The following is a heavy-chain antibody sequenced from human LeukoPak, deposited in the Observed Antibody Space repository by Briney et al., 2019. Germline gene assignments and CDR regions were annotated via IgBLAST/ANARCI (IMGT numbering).Heavy chain of an antibody. CDR3: ARGYYGSGKASYYYYYMDV. CDR1: GYTFTGYY. Sequence: ASVKVSCKASGYTFTGYYMHWVRQAPGQGLEWMGWINPNSGGTNYAQKFQGRVTMTRDTSISTAYMELSRLRSEDTAVYYCARGYYGSGKASYYYYYMDVWGKGTTVTVSS. J-gene: IGHJ6*03. D-gene: IGHD3-10*01. V-gene: IGHV1-2*02. CDR2: INPNSGGT.